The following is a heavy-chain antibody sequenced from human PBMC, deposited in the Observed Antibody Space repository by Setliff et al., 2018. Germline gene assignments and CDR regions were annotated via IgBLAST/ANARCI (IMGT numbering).Heavy chain of an antibody. V-gene: IGHV1-2*06. CDR2: INPNSXXX. Sequence: ASVKVSCKTSGYAFPFYYLHWVRQAPGQGLEWMGRINPNSXXXXXXXXFXGRVXXTRDTSITTVYMELNILRSDDTAMYYCTRLVEFPLEKGFPYDHKDHWGQGTLVTVSS. J-gene: IGHJ4*02. CDR3: TRLVEFPLEKGFPYDHKDH. CDR1: GYAFPFYY. D-gene: IGHD3-10*01.